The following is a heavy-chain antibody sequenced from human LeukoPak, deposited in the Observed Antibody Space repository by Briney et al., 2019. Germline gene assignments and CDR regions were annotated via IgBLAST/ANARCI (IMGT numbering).Heavy chain of an antibody. CDR3: ATEIYVYGSGSYYLEH. J-gene: IGHJ4*02. CDR1: GYTLTELS. CDR2: FDPEDGET. D-gene: IGHD3-10*01. Sequence: ASVKVSCKVSGYTLTELSMHWVRQAPGKGLEWMGGFDPEDGETIYAQKFQGRVTMTEDTSTDTAYMELSSLRSEDTAVYYCATEIYVYGSGSYYLEHWGQGTLVTVSS. V-gene: IGHV1-24*01.